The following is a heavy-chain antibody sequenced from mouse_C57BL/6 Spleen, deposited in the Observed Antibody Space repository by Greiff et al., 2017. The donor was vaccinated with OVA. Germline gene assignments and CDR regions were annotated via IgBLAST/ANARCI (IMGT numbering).Heavy chain of an antibody. CDR3: ARGGDGYYDWYFDV. V-gene: IGHV1-39*01. D-gene: IGHD2-3*01. J-gene: IGHJ1*03. CDR2: INPNYGNT. Sequence: EVQLQQSGPELVKPGASVKISCKASGYTFTDYYMNWVKQSNGQSLEWIGVINPNYGNTRYNQKFKGKATLTVDQSSSTAYMQLNSLTSEDSADYYWARGGDGYYDWYFDVWGTGTTVTVSS. CDR1: GYTFTDYY.